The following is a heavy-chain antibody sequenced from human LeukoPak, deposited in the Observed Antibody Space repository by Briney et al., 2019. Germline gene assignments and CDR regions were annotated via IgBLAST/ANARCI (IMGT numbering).Heavy chain of an antibody. Sequence: GGSLRLSCEASGFTFSSYWMHWVRQAPGKGLVWVSCIKSDGSSTSYADSVKRRFTISRDNAKNHLYLQMNSPRAEDTAVYYCVRDHLLRSYNDFRSGYYTGFDPCGQGTLVTVSP. CDR2: IKSDGSST. CDR1: GFTFSSYW. D-gene: IGHD3-3*01. V-gene: IGHV3-74*01. CDR3: VRDHLLRSYNDFRSGYYTGFDP. J-gene: IGHJ5*02.